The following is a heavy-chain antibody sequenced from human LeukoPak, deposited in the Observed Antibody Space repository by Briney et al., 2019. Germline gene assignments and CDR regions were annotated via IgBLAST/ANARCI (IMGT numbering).Heavy chain of an antibody. CDR1: GYTFTSYD. J-gene: IGHJ5*02. CDR3: ARGPSLHSKWAGGRWFDP. Sequence: GASVKVSCKASGYTFTSYDINWVRQAPGQGLEWMGWMNPKSTHTGYAQKFQGRVTMTRNTSIATAYMELSSLRSEDTAMYYCARGPSLHSKWAGGRWFDPWGQGTLVTVSS. CDR2: MNPKSTHT. V-gene: IGHV1-8*01. D-gene: IGHD2-8*01.